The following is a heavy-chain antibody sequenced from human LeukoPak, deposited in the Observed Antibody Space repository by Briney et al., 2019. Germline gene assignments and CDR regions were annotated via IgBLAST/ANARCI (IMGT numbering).Heavy chain of an antibody. CDR1: GFTFSSYV. D-gene: IGHD6-19*01. V-gene: IGHV3-30-3*01. Sequence: GGSLRLSCAASGFTFSSYVMHWVRQAPGKGLEWVAVISYDGSNKYYADSVKGRFTISRDNAKNSLYLQMNSLRAEDTAVYYCAREVPAIAVFDYWGQGTLVTVSS. CDR3: AREVPAIAVFDY. CDR2: ISYDGSNK. J-gene: IGHJ4*02.